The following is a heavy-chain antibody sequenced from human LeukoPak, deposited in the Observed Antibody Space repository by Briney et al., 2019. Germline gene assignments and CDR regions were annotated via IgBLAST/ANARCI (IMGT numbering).Heavy chain of an antibody. J-gene: IGHJ4*02. V-gene: IGHV3-48*03. Sequence: PGGSLRLSCAASGFTFSSYEMNWVRQAPGRGLEWVSYISSSGSSIYYVDSVKGRFIIPRDNAKNSLFLQMNSLRAEDTAVYYCARRGYYDTSGYLFDDWGQGTLVTVSS. CDR2: ISSSGSSI. CDR3: ARRGYYDTSGYLFDD. D-gene: IGHD3-22*01. CDR1: GFTFSSYE.